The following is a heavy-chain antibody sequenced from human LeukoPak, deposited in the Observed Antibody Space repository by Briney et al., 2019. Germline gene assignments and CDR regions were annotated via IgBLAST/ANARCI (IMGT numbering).Heavy chain of an antibody. CDR3: ARRSWYFDY. CDR1: GFTFSDYY. Sequence: GGSLRLFCAASGFTFSDYYMSWIRQAPGKGLEWVSYISSSSSYTNYADSVKGRFTISRDNAKNSLYLQMNSLRAEDTAVYYCARRSWYFDYWGQGTLVTVSS. J-gene: IGHJ4*02. D-gene: IGHD6-13*01. CDR2: ISSSSSYT. V-gene: IGHV3-11*06.